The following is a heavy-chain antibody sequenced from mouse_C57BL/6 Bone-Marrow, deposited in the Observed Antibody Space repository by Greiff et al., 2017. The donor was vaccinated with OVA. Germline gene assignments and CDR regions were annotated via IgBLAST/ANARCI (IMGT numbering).Heavy chain of an antibody. D-gene: IGHD1-1*01. CDR3: ASPGYNGSSYDAMDY. V-gene: IGHV1-53*01. Sequence: VQLQQPGTELVKPGASVKLSCKASGYTFTSYWMHWVKQRPGQGLEWIGNINPSNGGTNYNEKFKSKATLTVDKSSSTADMQLSILTSEDSAVYYCASPGYNGSSYDAMDYWGQGTSVTVSS. CDR2: INPSNGGT. CDR1: GYTFTSYW. J-gene: IGHJ4*01.